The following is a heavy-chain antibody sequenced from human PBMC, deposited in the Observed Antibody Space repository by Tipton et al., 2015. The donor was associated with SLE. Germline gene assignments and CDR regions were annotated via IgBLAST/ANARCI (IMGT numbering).Heavy chain of an antibody. V-gene: IGHV4-34*01. CDR1: GGSFSGYY. CDR2: INHSGST. CDR3: ARMDSGYDFYDF. D-gene: IGHD5-12*01. J-gene: IGHJ4*02. Sequence: TLSLTCAVYGGSFSGYYWYWSRQPPEKGLEWIGEINHSGSTNYNPSLKSRVPISVATSTNQFSLKLRSVTAADTAVYYCARMDSGYDFYDFWGQGTLVTVSS.